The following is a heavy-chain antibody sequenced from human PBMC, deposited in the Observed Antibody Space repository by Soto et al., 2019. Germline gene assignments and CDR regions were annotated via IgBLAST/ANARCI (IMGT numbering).Heavy chain of an antibody. CDR1: GGSITGYY. J-gene: IGHJ5*02. CDR3: ARHSYYSNPLRFDP. V-gene: IGHV4-59*08. D-gene: IGHD4-4*01. CDR2: IHYSGST. Sequence: QVQLQESGPGLVQPSETLSLTCTGSGGSITGYYCRWIRQPPGKGPEWIGNIHYSGSTNYNPSLKSRVTISVDTSKNQFSLRLSSVTAAEPAVYYCARHSYYSNPLRFDPWGQGTLVTVSS.